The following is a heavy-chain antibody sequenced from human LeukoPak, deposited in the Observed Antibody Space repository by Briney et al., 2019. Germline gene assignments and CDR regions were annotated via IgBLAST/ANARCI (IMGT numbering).Heavy chain of an antibody. CDR1: GGSFSDYY. V-gene: IGHV4-34*01. J-gene: IGHJ4*02. Sequence: SETLSLTCAVYGGSFSDYYWSWIRQSPGKGLEWIGSMYYSGSTYYDPSLKSRVTISVDTSKNQFSLKVSSVTAADTAVYYCARHYGYNYGYVDYWGQGALVTVSS. D-gene: IGHD5-18*01. CDR3: ARHYGYNYGYVDY. CDR2: MYYSGST.